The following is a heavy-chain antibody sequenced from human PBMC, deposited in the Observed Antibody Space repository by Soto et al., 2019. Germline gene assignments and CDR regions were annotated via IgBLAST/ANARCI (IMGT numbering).Heavy chain of an antibody. D-gene: IGHD2-2*01. CDR1: GGSFSGYY. Sequence: ASETLSLTCAVYGGSFSGYYWSWIRQPPGKGLEWIGEINHSGSTNYNPSLKSRVTISVDTSKNQFSLKLSSVTAADTAVYYCARGVRCSSTSCHYYFDYWGQGTLVTVSS. CDR3: ARGVRCSSTSCHYYFDY. CDR2: INHSGST. V-gene: IGHV4-34*01. J-gene: IGHJ4*02.